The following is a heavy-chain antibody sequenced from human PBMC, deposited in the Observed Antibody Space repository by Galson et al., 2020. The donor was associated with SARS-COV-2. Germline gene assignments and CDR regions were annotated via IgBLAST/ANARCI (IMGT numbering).Heavy chain of an antibody. CDR1: GFSIGDYA. J-gene: IGHJ3*02. Sequence: GGSLRLSCTPSGFSIGDYAVSWFRQAPGKGLEWVGFIRSTGYGGPTQSAASVKGRFTISRDDSKNIAYLQMNSLKTEDSAVYYCKTDYFDSSDYYYPSAFDMWGQGTLVTVSS. CDR3: KTDYFDSSDYYYPSAFDM. D-gene: IGHD3-22*01. CDR2: IRSTGYGGPT. V-gene: IGHV3-49*03.